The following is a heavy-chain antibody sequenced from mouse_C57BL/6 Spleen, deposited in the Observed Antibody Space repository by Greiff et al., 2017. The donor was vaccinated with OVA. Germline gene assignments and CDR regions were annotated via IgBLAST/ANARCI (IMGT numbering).Heavy chain of an antibody. D-gene: IGHD2-4*01. V-gene: IGHV5-4*01. J-gene: IGHJ4*01. CDR1: GFTFSSYA. CDR2: ISDGGSYT. Sequence: EVKLEESGGGLVKPGGSLKLSCAASGFTFSSYAMSWVRQTPEKRLEWVATISDGGSYTYYPDNVKGRFTISRDNAKNNLYLQMSHLKSEDTAMYYCARDDYDVKGYAMDYWGQGTSVTVSS. CDR3: ARDDYDVKGYAMDY.